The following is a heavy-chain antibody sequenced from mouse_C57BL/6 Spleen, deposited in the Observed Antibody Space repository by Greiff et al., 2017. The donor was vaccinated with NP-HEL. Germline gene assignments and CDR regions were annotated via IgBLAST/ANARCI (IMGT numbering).Heavy chain of an antibody. CDR3: ARSLYDGYYVDAMDY. CDR2: INPYNGDT. J-gene: IGHJ4*01. V-gene: IGHV1-20*01. D-gene: IGHD2-3*01. Sequence: EVQLQQSGPELVKPGDSVKISCKASGYSFTGYFMNWVMHSHGKSLEWFGRINPYNGDTFYNQKFKGKATLTVDKSSSTAHMGLRSLTSEDSAVYYCARSLYDGYYVDAMDYWGQGISVTVSS. CDR1: GYSFTGYF.